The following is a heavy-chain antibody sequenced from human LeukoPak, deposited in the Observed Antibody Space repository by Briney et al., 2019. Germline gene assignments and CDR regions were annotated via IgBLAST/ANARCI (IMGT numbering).Heavy chain of an antibody. Sequence: KSGGSLRLSCAASGFTFSSYSMNWVRQAPGKGLEWVSSISSSSSYIYYADSVKGRFTISRDNSKNTLYLQMNSLRAEDTAVYYCAKDSYPDYGDIKSWGQGTLVTVSS. J-gene: IGHJ5*02. D-gene: IGHD4-17*01. CDR2: ISSSSSYI. CDR3: AKDSYPDYGDIKS. CDR1: GFTFSSYS. V-gene: IGHV3-21*01.